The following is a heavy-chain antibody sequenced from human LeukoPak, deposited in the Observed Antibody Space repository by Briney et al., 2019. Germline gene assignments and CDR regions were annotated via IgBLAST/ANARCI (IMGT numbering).Heavy chain of an antibody. J-gene: IGHJ4*02. Sequence: GGSLRLSCAASGFTFSNAWMSWVRQAPGKGLEWVGRIKSKTDGGTTDYAAPVKGRFTISRDDSKNTLYLQMNSLKTEDTAVYYCTTDPIVGAPYYFDYWGQGTLVTVSS. CDR3: TTDPIVGAPYYFDY. V-gene: IGHV3-15*01. D-gene: IGHD1-26*01. CDR1: GFTFSNAW. CDR2: IKSKTDGGTT.